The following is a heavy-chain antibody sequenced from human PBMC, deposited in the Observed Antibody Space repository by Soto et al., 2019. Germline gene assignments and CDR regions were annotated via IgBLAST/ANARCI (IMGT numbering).Heavy chain of an antibody. CDR2: ISAYNGNT. CDR3: ARSLYGGNSGWYFDL. J-gene: IGHJ2*01. V-gene: IGHV1-18*01. D-gene: IGHD4-17*01. CDR1: GYTFTSYG. Sequence: QVPLVQSGAEVKKPGASVKVSCKASGYTFTSYGISWVRQAPGQGLEWMGWISAYNGNTNYAQKLQGRVTMTTDTSTSTAYMELRSLRSDDTAVYYCARSLYGGNSGWYFDLWGRGTLVTVSS.